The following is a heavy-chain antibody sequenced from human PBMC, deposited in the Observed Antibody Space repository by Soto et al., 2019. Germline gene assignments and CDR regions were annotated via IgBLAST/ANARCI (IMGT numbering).Heavy chain of an antibody. CDR3: AKGPLYYYYYMDV. V-gene: IGHV3-9*01. CDR1: GFTFDDHA. J-gene: IGHJ6*03. Sequence: EVQLVESGGGLVQPGRSLRLSCAVSGFTFDDHAVHWVRQAPGKGLEWVSGISWNSGSIGYADSVKGRFTISRDNAKNSLYLLMNSLRAEDTALYYCAKGPLYYYYYMDVWGKGTTVTVSS. CDR2: ISWNSGSI.